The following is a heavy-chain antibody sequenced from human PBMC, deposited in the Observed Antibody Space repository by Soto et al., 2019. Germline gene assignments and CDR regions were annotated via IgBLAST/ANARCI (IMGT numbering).Heavy chain of an antibody. D-gene: IGHD6-13*01. CDR3: AKDAIMVSSSFNYFDF. V-gene: IGHV3-23*01. Sequence: GSLGLACGVAGFIASSYAMSWVRQAPGKGLEWVSGISGSGGATSYADSVKGRFTISRDNSKNTLYLQMNSLSAEDTAIYYCAKDAIMVSSSFNYFDFWGQGALVPVSS. CDR1: GFIASSYA. J-gene: IGHJ4*02. CDR2: ISGSGGAT.